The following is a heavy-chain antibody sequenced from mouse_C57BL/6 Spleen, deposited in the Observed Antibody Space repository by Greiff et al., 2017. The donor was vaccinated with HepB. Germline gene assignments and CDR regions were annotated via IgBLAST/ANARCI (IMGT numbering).Heavy chain of an antibody. CDR3: ARKGKYGNYFDY. CDR2: IDPSDSYT. Sequence: QVQLQQPGAELVRPGPSVKLSCKASGYTFTSYWMHWVKQRPGQGLEWIGVIDPSDSYTNYNQKFKGKATLTVDTSSSTAYMQLSSLTSEDSAVYYCARKGKYGNYFDYWGQGTTLTVSS. D-gene: IGHD2-1*01. J-gene: IGHJ2*01. CDR1: GYTFTSYW. V-gene: IGHV1-59*01.